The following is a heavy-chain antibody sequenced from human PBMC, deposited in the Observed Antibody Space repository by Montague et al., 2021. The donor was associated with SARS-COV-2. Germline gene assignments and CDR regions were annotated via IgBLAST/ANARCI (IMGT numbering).Heavy chain of an antibody. V-gene: IGHV4-59*01. D-gene: IGHD6-13*01. CDR2: IYYSGST. CDR1: GGSISSYY. J-gene: IGHJ6*02. CDR3: ARAGQQLARYYYYGMDV. Sequence: SETLSLTCTVSGGSISSYYWSWIRQPPGKGLEWIGYIYYSGSTNYNPSLKSQVTMSVDTSKNQFSLKLSSVTAADTAVYYCARAGQQLARYYYYGMDVWGQGTTVTVSS.